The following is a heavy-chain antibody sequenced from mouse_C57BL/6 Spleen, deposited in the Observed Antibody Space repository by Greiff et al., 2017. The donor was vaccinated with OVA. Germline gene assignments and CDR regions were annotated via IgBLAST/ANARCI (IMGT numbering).Heavy chain of an antibody. CDR2: IDPSDSYT. V-gene: IGHV1-50*01. J-gene: IGHJ1*03. CDR1: GYTFTSYW. Sequence: QVQLQQPGAELVKPGASVKLSCKASGYTFTSYWMQWVKQRPGQGLEWIGEIDPSDSYTNYNQKFKGKATLTVDTSSSTAYMQLSSLTSEDSAVYYCARGGDYYGSSYVRYFDVWGTGTTVTVSS. D-gene: IGHD1-1*01. CDR3: ARGGDYYGSSYVRYFDV.